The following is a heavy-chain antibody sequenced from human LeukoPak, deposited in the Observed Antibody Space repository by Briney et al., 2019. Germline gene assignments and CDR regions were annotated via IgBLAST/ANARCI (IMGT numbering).Heavy chain of an antibody. CDR2: IYYSGST. CDR3: ASDLFGVVIPYYFDY. V-gene: IGHV4-39*01. J-gene: IGHJ4*02. CDR1: GGSISSSSYY. D-gene: IGHD3-3*01. Sequence: SSETLSLTCTVSGGSISSSSYYWGWIRQPPGKGLEWIGSIYYSGSTYYNPSLKSRVTISVDTSKNQFSLKLSSVTAADTAVYYCASDLFGVVIPYYFDYWGQGTLVTVSS.